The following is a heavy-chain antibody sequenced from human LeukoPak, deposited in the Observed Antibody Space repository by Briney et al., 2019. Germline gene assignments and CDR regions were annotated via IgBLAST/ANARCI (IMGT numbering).Heavy chain of an antibody. CDR2: ISYDGSNK. J-gene: IGHJ5*02. CDR3: ANHGGPA. CDR1: GFTFSSYG. Sequence: GGSLRLSCAASGFTFSSYGMHWVRQAPGKGLEWVAVISYDGSNKYYADSVKGRFTISRDNSKNTLYLQMNSLRAEDTAVYYCANHGGPAWGQGTLVTVSS. V-gene: IGHV3-30*18. D-gene: IGHD6-25*01.